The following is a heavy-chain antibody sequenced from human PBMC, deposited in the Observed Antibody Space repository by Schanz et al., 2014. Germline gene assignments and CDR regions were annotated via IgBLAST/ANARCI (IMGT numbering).Heavy chain of an antibody. CDR2: VFYTGTT. Sequence: QLQLQESGPGLLKPSETLSLICSVSGGSINSNSYYWGWIRQPPGKGLEWIGNVFYTGTTYTNPSLRSRLTLSVDTSNNQFSLKLTSVTAADTAVYFCARHGPLAGIPLDYWGRGTLVTVSS. D-gene: IGHD6-19*01. J-gene: IGHJ4*02. V-gene: IGHV4-39*01. CDR1: GGSINSNSYY. CDR3: ARHGPLAGIPLDY.